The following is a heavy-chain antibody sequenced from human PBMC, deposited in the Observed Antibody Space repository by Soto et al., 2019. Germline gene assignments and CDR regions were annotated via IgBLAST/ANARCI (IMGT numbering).Heavy chain of an antibody. CDR3: AGGRILVVGSRPYYGMAV. V-gene: IGHV1-69*01. D-gene: IGHD3-22*01. CDR1: GGTPSNSA. CDR2: IIPVFGLV. J-gene: IGHJ6*04. Sequence: QVHLLLQSGAEVKKPGSSVKVSCKASGGTPSNSAISWVRQAPGQGLEWMGGIIPVFGLVKYAQNFQGRVTIPPDESTNPPYMERGSLRLEATAVYYCAGGRILVVGSRPYYGMAVWAKGPTVTAPS.